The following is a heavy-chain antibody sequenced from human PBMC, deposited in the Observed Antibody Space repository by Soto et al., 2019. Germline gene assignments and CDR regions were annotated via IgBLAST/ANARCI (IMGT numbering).Heavy chain of an antibody. D-gene: IGHD6-25*01. V-gene: IGHV4-59*01. J-gene: IGHJ4*02. CDR2: IYYRGTT. CDR1: GGSISRYY. CDR3: ARMGSSATGLDY. Sequence: SETLSLTCTVSGGSISRYYWSWIRQPPGKGLEWIGNIYYRGTTNYNPSLKSRVTISLDTSKNQFSLQLNSVTAADTAVYYCARMGSSATGLDYWGQGTLVTVSS.